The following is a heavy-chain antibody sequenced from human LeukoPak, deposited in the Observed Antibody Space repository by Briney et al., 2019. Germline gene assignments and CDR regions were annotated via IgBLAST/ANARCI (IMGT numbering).Heavy chain of an antibody. V-gene: IGHV1-2*02. D-gene: IGHD6-19*01. CDR2: INPNSGGT. CDR3: ARDQRSHAVAGREAFGI. Sequence: GASVKVSCKASGYTFTGYYMHWVRQAPGQGLEWMGWINPNSGGTNYAQKFQGRVTMTRDTSISTAYMELSRLRSDDTAVYYCARDQRSHAVAGREAFGIWGQGTMVTVSS. CDR1: GYTFTGYY. J-gene: IGHJ3*02.